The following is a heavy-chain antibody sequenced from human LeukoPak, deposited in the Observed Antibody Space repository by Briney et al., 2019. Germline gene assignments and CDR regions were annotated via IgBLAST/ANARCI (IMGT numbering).Heavy chain of an antibody. CDR2: VNPNSGGT. Sequence: ASVKVSCEASGYSFTGYYMHWVRQAPGQGLEWMGWVNPNSGGTTYAQRFQGRVTMTRDTSISTAYMELSRLRSDDTAVYYCAREGYSSYWGQGTLVTVSS. J-gene: IGHJ4*02. CDR3: AREGYSSY. V-gene: IGHV1-2*02. D-gene: IGHD4-11*01. CDR1: GYSFTGYY.